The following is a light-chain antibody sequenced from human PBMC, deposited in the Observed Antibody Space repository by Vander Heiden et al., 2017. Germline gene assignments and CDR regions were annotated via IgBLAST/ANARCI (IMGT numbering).Light chain of an antibody. CDR1: QSLLHSNGYNY. J-gene: IGKJ2*01. CDR3: RQDLQTPYT. Sequence: DIVVTQSPLSLPVTPGEPASISCRSSQSLLHSNGYNYLDWYLQKPGQSPQLLIYLGSNRASGVPDRFSGSGSGTDFTLKISSVEAEDVGVYYCRQDLQTPYTFGQGTKLEIK. V-gene: IGKV2-28*01. CDR2: LGS.